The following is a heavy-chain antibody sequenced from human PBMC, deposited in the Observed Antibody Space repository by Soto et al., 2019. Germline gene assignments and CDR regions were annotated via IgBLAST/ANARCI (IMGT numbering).Heavy chain of an antibody. Sequence: PSETLSLTCAVSGGSISSGGYSWSWMRQPPGKGLEWIGYIYHSGSTYYNPSLKSRLTISLDRSKNQFSLTLSSVTAADTAVYYCTRDAPLWFGVFSQWGQGTLVTVSS. CDR1: GGSISSGGYS. CDR2: IYHSGST. D-gene: IGHD3-10*01. CDR3: TRDAPLWFGVFSQ. V-gene: IGHV4-30-2*01. J-gene: IGHJ4*02.